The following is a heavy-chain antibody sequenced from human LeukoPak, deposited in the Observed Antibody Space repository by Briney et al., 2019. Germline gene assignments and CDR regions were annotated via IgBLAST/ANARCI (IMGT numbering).Heavy chain of an antibody. D-gene: IGHD4-17*01. CDR3: AAETMTTVTTEDY. Sequence: EASVKVSCKASGFTFTSSAVQWVRQDRGQRLEWIGWIVVGSGNTNYAQKFQERVTITRDMPTSTAYMELSSLRSEDTAVYYCAAETMTTVTTEDYWGQGTLVTVSS. J-gene: IGHJ4*02. V-gene: IGHV1-58*01. CDR2: IVVGSGNT. CDR1: GFTFTSSA.